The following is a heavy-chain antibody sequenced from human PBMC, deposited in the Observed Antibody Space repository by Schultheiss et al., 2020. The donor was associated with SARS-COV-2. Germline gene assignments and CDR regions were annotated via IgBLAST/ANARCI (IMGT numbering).Heavy chain of an antibody. CDR2: IYYSGST. V-gene: IGHV4-31*01. Sequence: SETLSLTCAVSGYSISSGYYWGWIRQHPGKGLEWIGYIYYSGSTYYNPSLKSLVTISVDTSKNQFSLKLSSVTAADTAVYYCARMPNAFDIWGQGTMVTVS. D-gene: IGHD2-2*01. J-gene: IGHJ3*02. CDR3: ARMPNAFDI. CDR1: GYSISSGYY.